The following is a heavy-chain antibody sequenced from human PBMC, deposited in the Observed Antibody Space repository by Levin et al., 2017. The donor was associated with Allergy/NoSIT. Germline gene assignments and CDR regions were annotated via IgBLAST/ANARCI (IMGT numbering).Heavy chain of an antibody. CDR1: GLTFSSYG. CDR2: ITDNGRDT. Sequence: GGSLRLSCEASGLTFSSYGMNWVRQAPGKGLEWVSSITDNGRDTYYADSVKGRFTISRDNSKKTLFLQMNSLRAEDTAVYYCAKRVSYSETSAYFDFWGQGTLVTVSS. CDR3: AKRVSYSETSAYFDF. V-gene: IGHV3-23*01. J-gene: IGHJ4*02. D-gene: IGHD1-26*01.